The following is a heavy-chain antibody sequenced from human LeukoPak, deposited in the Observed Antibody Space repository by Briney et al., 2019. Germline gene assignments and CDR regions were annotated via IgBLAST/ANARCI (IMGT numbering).Heavy chain of an antibody. Sequence: GGSLRLSCAASGFTFSNAWMSWVRQAPGKGLEYVVRIKSKTDGGTTDYAAPVKGRFTSSRDESKTTLYLHMNGWKTEDTAVYYCTTGVWVVVAAINFDYWGQGTLVTVSS. CDR2: IKSKTDGGTT. J-gene: IGHJ4*02. D-gene: IGHD2-15*01. V-gene: IGHV3-15*01. CDR3: TTGVWVVVAAINFDY. CDR1: GFTFSNAW.